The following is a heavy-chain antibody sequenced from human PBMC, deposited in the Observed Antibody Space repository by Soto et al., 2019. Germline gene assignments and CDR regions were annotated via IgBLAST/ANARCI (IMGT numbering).Heavy chain of an antibody. CDR2: INPNSGGT. D-gene: IGHD6-19*01. V-gene: IGHV1-2*02. Sequence: QVQLVQSGAEVKKPGASVKVSCKASGYTFTGYYMHWVRQAPGQGLEWMGWINPNSGGTNYAQKFQGRVTMTRDTSISTAYMELSRLRSDDMAVYYCARYGIAVAGKRGYYHGMDVWGQGTTVTVSS. CDR1: GYTFTGYY. CDR3: ARYGIAVAGKRGYYHGMDV. J-gene: IGHJ6*02.